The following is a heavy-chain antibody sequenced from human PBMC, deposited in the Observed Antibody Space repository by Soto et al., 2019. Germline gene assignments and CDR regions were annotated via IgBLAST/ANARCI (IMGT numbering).Heavy chain of an antibody. CDR3: ARHSSASATSYSFDN. CDR1: GYKFINHY. CDR2: INPNGGGT. Sequence: QVQLVQSGAEVKKPGASVKVSCKASGYKFINHYIHWVRQAPGVGLEWMGLINPNGGGTDYAQKFQARVTTTTDTYRNTVHTDLTSLTSEDPAVYFCARHSSASATSYSFDNWGEGTLVSVSS. D-gene: IGHD3-10*01. V-gene: IGHV1-46*01. J-gene: IGHJ4*02.